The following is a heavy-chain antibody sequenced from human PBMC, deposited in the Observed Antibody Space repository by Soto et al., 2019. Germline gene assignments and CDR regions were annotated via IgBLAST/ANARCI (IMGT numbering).Heavy chain of an antibody. J-gene: IGHJ4*02. D-gene: IGHD1-26*01. CDR3: ARDLGGGSYFATAPVCVDY. Sequence: ASVKVSCKASGYTFTSYGISWVRQAPGQGLEWMGWISAYNGNTNYAQKLQGRVTMTTATSRSTAYMELRSLRSDDTAVYYCARDLGGGSYFATAPVCVDYWGQGTLVTVSS. CDR2: ISAYNGNT. CDR1: GYTFTSYG. V-gene: IGHV1-18*01.